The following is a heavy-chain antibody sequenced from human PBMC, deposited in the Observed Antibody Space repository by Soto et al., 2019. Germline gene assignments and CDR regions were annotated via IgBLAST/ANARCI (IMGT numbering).Heavy chain of an antibody. Sequence: QVQLVESGGGVVQPGRSLRLSCAASGFTFSSYGMHWVRQAPGKGLEWVAVISYDGSNKYYADSVKGRFTISRDNSKNTLDLQMNSLRAEDTAVYYCAKENYGDYAMGWFDPWGQGTLVTVSS. CDR1: GFTFSSYG. CDR2: ISYDGSNK. CDR3: AKENYGDYAMGWFDP. D-gene: IGHD4-17*01. V-gene: IGHV3-30*18. J-gene: IGHJ5*02.